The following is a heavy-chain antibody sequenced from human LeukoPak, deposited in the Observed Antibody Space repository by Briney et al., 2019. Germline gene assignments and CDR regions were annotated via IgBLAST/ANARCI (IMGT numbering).Heavy chain of an antibody. D-gene: IGHD3-10*01. CDR1: GFTFSNFG. CDR3: AKERDPRVSASCDY. CDR2: ISYDAKVT. V-gene: IGHV3-30*18. J-gene: IGHJ4*02. Sequence: TGEPLRLSCVASGFTFSNFGMHWVRQAPGKGLEWMAVISYDAKVTYYADSVKGRFTISRDNSRNTLYLRMTSLRGEDTALYYCAKERDPRVSASCDYWGQGTQVTVSS.